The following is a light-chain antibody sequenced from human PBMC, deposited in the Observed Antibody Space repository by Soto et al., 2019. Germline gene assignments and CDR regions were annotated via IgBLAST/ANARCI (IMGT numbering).Light chain of an antibody. J-gene: IGLJ2*01. CDR1: SSDVGGYNY. CDR3: CSYAGSYTLV. CDR2: EVS. Sequence: QSALTQPASVSGSPGQSITISCTGTSSDVGGYNYVSWYQQHPGKAPKLMIYEVSNRPSGVPDRFSGSKSGNTASLTISGLQDEDEAEYYCCSYAGSYTLVFGGGTKLTVL. V-gene: IGLV2-11*01.